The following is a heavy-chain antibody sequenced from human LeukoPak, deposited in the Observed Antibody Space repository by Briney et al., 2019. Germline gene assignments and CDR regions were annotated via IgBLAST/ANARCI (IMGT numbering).Heavy chain of an antibody. CDR3: ARDRNGYFDY. J-gene: IGHJ4*02. Sequence: GGSLRLSCAASGFTFSSYSMNWVRQAPGKGLEWVSYISSSRSTIYYADSVKGRFTISRDNAKNSLYLQMNSLRAEDTAVYYCARDRNGYFDYWGQGTLVTVSS. D-gene: IGHD2-8*01. V-gene: IGHV3-48*04. CDR1: GFTFSSYS. CDR2: ISSSRSTI.